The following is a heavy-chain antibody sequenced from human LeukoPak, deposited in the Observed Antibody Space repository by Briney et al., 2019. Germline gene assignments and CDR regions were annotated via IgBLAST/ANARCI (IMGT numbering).Heavy chain of an antibody. CDR1: GFTFSGYW. CDR3: ATDGRWGGYFDD. Sequence: GGSLRLSCAASGFTFSGYWMSWVRQAPGKGLEWVANIKQDGSEKFYVDSVKGRFTISRDNAKSSLYLQMNSLRAEDTAVYYCATDGRWGGYFDDWGQGTLVTVSS. CDR2: IKQDGSEK. J-gene: IGHJ4*02. V-gene: IGHV3-7*05. D-gene: IGHD3-16*01.